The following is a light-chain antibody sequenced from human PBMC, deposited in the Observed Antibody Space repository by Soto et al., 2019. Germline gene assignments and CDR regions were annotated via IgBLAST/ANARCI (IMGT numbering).Light chain of an antibody. CDR3: QQYNNWPWT. V-gene: IGKV3-11*01. Sequence: EVVLTQSPATLSLSPGERATLSCRASENVRTFVDWYQQKPGQAPRLLIHGASNRATGIPDRFSGSGSGTDFTLTITRLEPEDFALYFCQQYNNWPWTFGQGTKVDIK. CDR1: ENVRTF. J-gene: IGKJ1*01. CDR2: GAS.